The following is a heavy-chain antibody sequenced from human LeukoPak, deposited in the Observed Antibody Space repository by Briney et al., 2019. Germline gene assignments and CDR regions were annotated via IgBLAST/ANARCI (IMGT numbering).Heavy chain of an antibody. V-gene: IGHV3-7*01. J-gene: IGHJ5*02. CDR3: ARGVSKNP. Sequence: LPGGSLRLSCAGSGFTFSSYWMSWVRQAPGKGLEWVANIKEDGSEKYYVDSVKGRFTISRDNAKNSLYLQMSSLRAKDTAVYYCARGVSKNPWGQGTLVTVSS. CDR2: IKEDGSEK. CDR1: GFTFSSYW.